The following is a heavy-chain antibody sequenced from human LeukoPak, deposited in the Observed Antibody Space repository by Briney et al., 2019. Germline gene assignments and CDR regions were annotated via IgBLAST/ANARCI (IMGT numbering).Heavy chain of an antibody. Sequence: ASVKVSCKASGYTFTSYAMHWVRQAPGQRLEWMGWINAGNGNTKYSQKFQGRVTITRDTSASTAYMELSSLRSVDTAVYYCARGEGVPAATETLDYWGQGTLVTVSS. D-gene: IGHD2-2*01. V-gene: IGHV1-3*01. CDR1: GYTFTSYA. CDR2: INAGNGNT. J-gene: IGHJ4*02. CDR3: ARGEGVPAATETLDY.